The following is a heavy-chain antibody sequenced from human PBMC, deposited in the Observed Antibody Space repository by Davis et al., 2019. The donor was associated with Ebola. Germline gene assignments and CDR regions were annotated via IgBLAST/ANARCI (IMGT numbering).Heavy chain of an antibody. CDR2: ISAYNGNT. V-gene: IGHV1-18*01. Sequence: ASVKVSCKASGYTFTSYGISWVRQAPGQGLEWMGWISAYNGNTNYAQKLQGRVTMTTDTSTSTAYMELRSLRSDDTAVYYCARGEEYYDSSGYYGWFDPWGQGTLVTVSS. J-gene: IGHJ5*02. D-gene: IGHD3-22*01. CDR1: GYTFTSYG. CDR3: ARGEEYYDSSGYYGWFDP.